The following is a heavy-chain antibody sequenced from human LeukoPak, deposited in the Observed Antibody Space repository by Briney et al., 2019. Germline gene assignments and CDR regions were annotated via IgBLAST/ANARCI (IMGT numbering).Heavy chain of an antibody. D-gene: IGHD2-2*01. J-gene: IGHJ5*02. Sequence: PSETLSLTCTVSGVSISSSSYYWGWLRQPPGKGLEWIGSIYYSGSTYYNPSLKSRVTISVDTSKNQFSLKLSSVTAADTAVYYCARTYCSSTSCYENWFDPWGQGTLVTVSS. V-gene: IGHV4-39*01. CDR2: IYYSGST. CDR3: ARTYCSSTSCYENWFDP. CDR1: GVSISSSSYY.